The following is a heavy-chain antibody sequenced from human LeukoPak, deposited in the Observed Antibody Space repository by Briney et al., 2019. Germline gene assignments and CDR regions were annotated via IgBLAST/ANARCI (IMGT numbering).Heavy chain of an antibody. CDR3: AKNTMTTVTTFDY. CDR2: ISWNSGSI. J-gene: IGHJ4*02. Sequence: PGRSLRLSCAASGFTFDDYAMHWVRQAPGKGLEWVSGISWNSGSIGYADSVKGRFTISRDNAKNSLYLQMNSLRAEDTALYYCAKNTMTTVTTFDYWGRGTLVTVSS. CDR1: GFTFDDYA. D-gene: IGHD4-17*01. V-gene: IGHV3-9*01.